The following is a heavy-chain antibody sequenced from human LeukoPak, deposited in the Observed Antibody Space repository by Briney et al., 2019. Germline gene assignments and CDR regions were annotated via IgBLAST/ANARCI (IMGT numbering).Heavy chain of an antibody. J-gene: IGHJ4*02. CDR2: IYSGVSHT. V-gene: IGHV5-51*01. D-gene: IGHD4-17*01. CDR1: GYSFTYW. Sequence: GASLKICCTGSGYSFTYWIGWVRQMPGKGLEWMGIIYSGVSHTKYSPSFQGRVTISADKSISTAYLQWSSLEASDTAMYYCASARHGDYVWDYWGQGTLVTVSS. CDR3: ASARHGDYVWDY.